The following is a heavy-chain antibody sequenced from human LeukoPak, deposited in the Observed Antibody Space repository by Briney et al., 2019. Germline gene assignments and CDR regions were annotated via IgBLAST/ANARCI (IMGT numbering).Heavy chain of an antibody. D-gene: IGHD1-14*01. CDR2: LYSDGNT. Sequence: GGSLRLSCAASGFTVITNDMTWVRQAPGKGLEWVSVLYSDGNTKYADSVQGRFAISRDNSKNTLYLEMNSLSPDDTAVYYCARGVEPLAANTLAYWGQGTLVTVSS. CDR1: GFTVITND. V-gene: IGHV3-53*01. J-gene: IGHJ4*02. CDR3: ARGVEPLAANTLAY.